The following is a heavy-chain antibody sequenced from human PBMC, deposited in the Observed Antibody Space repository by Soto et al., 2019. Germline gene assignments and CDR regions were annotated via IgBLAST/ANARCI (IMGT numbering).Heavy chain of an antibody. CDR3: ARDPPTGTTLDWADS. CDR1: GFSFSSDS. V-gene: IGHV3-21*01. Sequence: EVQLVESGGGLVKPGGSLRLSCAASGFSFSSDSMGWVRQAPGQGLKWVSSISSSGSFKNYADSVKGRFTISRDNAKNSLYLQRSGLKDEDTAVYYCARDPPTGTTLDWADSWGQGTLVTVSS. J-gene: IGHJ4*02. D-gene: IGHD1-7*01. CDR2: ISSSGSFK.